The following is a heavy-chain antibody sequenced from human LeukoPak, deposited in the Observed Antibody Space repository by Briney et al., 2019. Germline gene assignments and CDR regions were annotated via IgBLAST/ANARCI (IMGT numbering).Heavy chain of an antibody. CDR1: GGSISSYY. Sequence: SETLSLTCTVSGGSISSYYWSWIRQPPGKGLEWIGYIYYSGSTNYNPSLKSRVTISVDTSKNQFSLKLSSVTAADTAVYYCAGRIAARPVDYWGQGTLVTVSS. D-gene: IGHD6-6*01. V-gene: IGHV4-59*08. CDR2: IYYSGST. CDR3: AGRIAARPVDY. J-gene: IGHJ4*02.